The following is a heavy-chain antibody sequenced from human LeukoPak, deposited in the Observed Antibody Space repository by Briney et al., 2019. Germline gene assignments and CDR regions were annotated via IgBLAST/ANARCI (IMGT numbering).Heavy chain of an antibody. CDR1: GGSISSGSYY. D-gene: IGHD2-2*01. CDR3: ASENIVVVPAAANWFDP. Sequence: SETLSLTCTVSGGSISSGSYYWSWIRQPAGKGLEWIGRIYTSGSTNYNPSLKSRVTISVDTSKNQFSLKLSSVTAADTAVYYCASENIVVVPAAANWFDPWGQGTLVTVSS. CDR2: IYTSGST. V-gene: IGHV4-61*02. J-gene: IGHJ5*02.